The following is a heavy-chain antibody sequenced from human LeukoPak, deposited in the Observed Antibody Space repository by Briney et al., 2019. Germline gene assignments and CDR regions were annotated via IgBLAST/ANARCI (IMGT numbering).Heavy chain of an antibody. Sequence: KPSETLSLTCTVSGGSISSYYWSWIRQPAGKGLEWIGRIYTSGSTNYNASLKSRVNMSVDTSKNQFSLKLSSVTAADTAVFYCARENSGSYREFDYWGQGTLVTVSS. CDR3: ARENSGSYREFDY. CDR1: GGSISSYY. J-gene: IGHJ4*02. CDR2: IYTSGST. V-gene: IGHV4-4*07. D-gene: IGHD1-26*01.